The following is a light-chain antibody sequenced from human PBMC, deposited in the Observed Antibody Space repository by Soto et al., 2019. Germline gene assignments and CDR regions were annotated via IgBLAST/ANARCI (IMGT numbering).Light chain of an antibody. CDR2: GAS. CDR1: QSVSSNY. CDR3: QQYGSSGT. Sequence: DIVLTQSPGTLSLSPGERATLSCRASQSVSSNYLAWYQQKPGQAPRLLIYGASTRATGVPDRFSGSGSGTDLTLFISRLEPEDFAVYYCQQYGSSGTSGQGTKVDIK. J-gene: IGKJ1*01. V-gene: IGKV3-20*01.